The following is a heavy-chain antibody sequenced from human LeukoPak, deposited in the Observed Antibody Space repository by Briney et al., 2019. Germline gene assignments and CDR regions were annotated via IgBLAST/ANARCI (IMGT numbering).Heavy chain of an antibody. Sequence: SETLSLTCTVSGGSISSSSYYWGWIRQPPGKGLEWIGSIYYSGSTYYNPSLKSRVTISVDTSKNQFSLKLSSVTAADTAVYYCARDVGRRNYDILTGYRNWFDPWGQGTLVTVSS. CDR1: GGSISSSSYY. D-gene: IGHD3-9*01. J-gene: IGHJ5*02. V-gene: IGHV4-39*07. CDR3: ARDVGRRNYDILTGYRNWFDP. CDR2: IYYSGST.